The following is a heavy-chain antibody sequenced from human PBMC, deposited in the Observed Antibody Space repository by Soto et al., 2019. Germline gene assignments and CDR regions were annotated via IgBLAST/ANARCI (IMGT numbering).Heavy chain of an antibody. CDR1: GGSISSYY. V-gene: IGHV4-59*01. Sequence: SETLSLTCTVSGGSISSYYWSWTRQPPGKGLEWIGYIYYSGSTNYNPSLKSRVTISVDTSKNQFSLKLSSVTAADTAVYYCARFDYYGMDVWGQGTTVTVSS. J-gene: IGHJ6*02. CDR3: ARFDYYGMDV. CDR2: IYYSGST.